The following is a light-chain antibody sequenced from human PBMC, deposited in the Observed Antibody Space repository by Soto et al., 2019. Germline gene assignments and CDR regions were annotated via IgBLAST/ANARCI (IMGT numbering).Light chain of an antibody. J-gene: IGKJ5*01. CDR1: QSISTY. V-gene: IGKV1-39*01. Sequence: DMQMTQSPSYLSASVGNRVTITCRASQSISTYLNWYQKKPGKAPNLLIYDASRLQSGVPSRFSGSGGGTDFTLSISSVQPEDFATYFCQQSYRDPITFGQGTRLEIK. CDR2: DAS. CDR3: QQSYRDPIT.